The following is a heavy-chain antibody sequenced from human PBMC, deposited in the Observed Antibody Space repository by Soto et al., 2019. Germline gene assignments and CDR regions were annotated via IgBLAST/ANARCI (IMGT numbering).Heavy chain of an antibody. CDR2: MAHDGSNQ. V-gene: IGHV3-30*03. Sequence: QVQLVASGGGVVQPGGSLRLSCAASGFTFSSYGMQWVRQSPGEGLEWVAIMAHDGSNQYYGDSVKGRFTISRDNSKNTLYLQMDSLRPEDTAVYYCARSSGGSSYYPPDYWGQGTLVTVSS. CDR1: GFTFSSYG. J-gene: IGHJ4*02. D-gene: IGHD2-15*01. CDR3: ARSSGGSSYYPPDY.